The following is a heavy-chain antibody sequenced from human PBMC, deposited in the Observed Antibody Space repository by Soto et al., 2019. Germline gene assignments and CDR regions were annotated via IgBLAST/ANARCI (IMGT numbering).Heavy chain of an antibody. Sequence: GESLKISCAVSGFNVTNTYMSWVRQAPGKGLEWVSVIYRGFSTFYADSVKGRFTVSRDDSKNTVSLQMNSLRAEDTAVYYCARDRSDSSRDDSFDIWGQGTMVTVSS. CDR1: GFNVTNTY. V-gene: IGHV3-53*01. D-gene: IGHD6-6*01. CDR3: ARDRSDSSRDDSFDI. J-gene: IGHJ3*02. CDR2: IYRGFST.